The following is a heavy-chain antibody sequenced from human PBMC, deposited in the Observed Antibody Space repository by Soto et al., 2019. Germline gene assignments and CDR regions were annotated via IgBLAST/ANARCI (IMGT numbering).Heavy chain of an antibody. J-gene: IGHJ5*02. D-gene: IGHD2-15*01. CDR1: GYTFITYA. CDR2: IDPGTGNT. V-gene: IGHV1-3*01. CDR3: ERDARVVVPAYWFDV. Sequence: QVQLVQSGAEVKKPGASLRVSCKSSGYTFITYAMHWVRQAPGQRPEWMGWIDPGTGNTKYSQKFQGRVTITSDTSARTVYMEMSSMTSGDTAVYYCERDARVVVPAYWFDVWGQGTLVTVSS.